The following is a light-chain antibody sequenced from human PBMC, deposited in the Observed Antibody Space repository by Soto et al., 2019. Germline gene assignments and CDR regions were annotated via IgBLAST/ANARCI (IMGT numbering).Light chain of an antibody. CDR2: AAS. CDR3: QQTYTVPQT. V-gene: IGKV1-39*01. J-gene: IGKJ1*01. CDR1: QTIRAY. Sequence: DIHMTQFPSSLSASVGDRVTITCRASQTIRAYLNWFQQKPGTAPELLIYAASSLQSGVPPRFSGSVSGAEFTLTINSLQPEDTDTYYCQQTYTVPQTYGQGTKVEIK.